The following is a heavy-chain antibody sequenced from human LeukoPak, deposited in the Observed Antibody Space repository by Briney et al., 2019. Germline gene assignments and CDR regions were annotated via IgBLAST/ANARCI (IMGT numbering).Heavy chain of an antibody. J-gene: IGHJ4*02. CDR1: GFTFRSYA. CDR3: AREYYYGSGSLDY. Sequence: PGGSLRLSCAASGFTFRSYAMSWVRQAPGKGLDWVSLISGSGDSTYYTDSVKGRFTISRDNSKNTLYLQMNSLRAEDTAVYYCAREYYYGSGSLDYWGQGTLVTVSS. CDR2: ISGSGDST. D-gene: IGHD3-10*01. V-gene: IGHV3-23*01.